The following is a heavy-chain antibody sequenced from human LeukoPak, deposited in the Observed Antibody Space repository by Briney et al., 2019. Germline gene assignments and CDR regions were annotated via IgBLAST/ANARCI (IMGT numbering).Heavy chain of an antibody. CDR1: GLTFSRYW. CDR3: ARANDNDGSSGYSHDY. Sequence: PGGSLILSCAASGLTFSRYWMHSVRQPPKKGLVWVSRINTDGTTTEYAVSVKGRFTISRDNAKSTLYLQINSLRAEDTDEYYCARANDNDGSSGYSHDYWGQGTLVTVSS. J-gene: IGHJ4*02. CDR2: INTDGTTT. D-gene: IGHD3-22*01. V-gene: IGHV3-74*03.